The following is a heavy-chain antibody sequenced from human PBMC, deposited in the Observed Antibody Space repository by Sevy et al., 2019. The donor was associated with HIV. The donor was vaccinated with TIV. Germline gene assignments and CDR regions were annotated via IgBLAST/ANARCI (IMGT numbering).Heavy chain of an antibody. CDR2: IYYSGST. Sequence: SETLSLTCSVSGDSVSSGSSYWSWIRQPPGKGVEWIGYIYYSGSTNYNLSLKSRVAISIDTSKNQFSLKLNSVTAADTAVHYCAREARMGSYYFDYWGQGALVTVSS. V-gene: IGHV4-61*01. CDR1: GDSVSSGSSY. J-gene: IGHJ4*02. D-gene: IGHD3-10*01. CDR3: AREARMGSYYFDY.